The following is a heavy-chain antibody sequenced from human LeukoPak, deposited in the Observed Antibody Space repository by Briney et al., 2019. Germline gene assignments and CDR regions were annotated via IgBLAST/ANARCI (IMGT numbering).Heavy chain of an antibody. CDR2: IKVDGSDT. CDR3: GRINYGDYA. D-gene: IGHD4-17*01. Sequence: PGGSLRLSCAASGFTFTNYWMSWVRQAPGKGLEWVANIKVDGSDTHYVDSVKGRFTISRDNAKNSLYLQMTSLRAEDTAVYFCGRINYGDYAWGQGTLVTVSS. CDR1: GFTFTNYW. V-gene: IGHV3-7*01. J-gene: IGHJ5*02.